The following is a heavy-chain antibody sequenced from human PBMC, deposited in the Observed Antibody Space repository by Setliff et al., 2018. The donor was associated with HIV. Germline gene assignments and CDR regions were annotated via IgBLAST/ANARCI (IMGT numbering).Heavy chain of an antibody. J-gene: IGHJ6*03. D-gene: IGHD2-2*01. CDR1: GFTFNTYS. Sequence: PGGSLRLSCAASGFTFNTYSMSWARRAPGKGLEWVSLISDSGGRTWYADSVKGRFTITRDNSENTLFLQVNSLRTADTAVYYCAKGGQFTTSTTDPHYYYMDVWGKGTTVTVSS. V-gene: IGHV3-23*01. CDR2: ISDSGGRT. CDR3: AKGGQFTTSTTDPHYYYMDV.